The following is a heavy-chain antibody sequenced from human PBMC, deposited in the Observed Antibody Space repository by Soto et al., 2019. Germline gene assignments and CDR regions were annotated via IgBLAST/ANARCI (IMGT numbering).Heavy chain of an antibody. CDR2: ISGSGGST. CDR1: GFTFSSYA. J-gene: IGHJ6*02. D-gene: IGHD3-10*01. Sequence: GGSLRLSCAASGFTFSSYAMSWVRQAPGKGLEWVSAISGSGGSTYYADSVKGRFTISRDNSKNTLYLQMNSLRAEDTAVYYCAKSGFGSHYYGMDVWGQGTTVTVSS. CDR3: AKSGFGSHYYGMDV. V-gene: IGHV3-23*01.